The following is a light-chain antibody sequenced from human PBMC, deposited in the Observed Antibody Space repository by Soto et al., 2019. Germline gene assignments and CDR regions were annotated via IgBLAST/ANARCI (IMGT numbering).Light chain of an antibody. CDR2: AAS. CDR1: QSIGRY. Sequence: DIQLTQSPSFLSASVGDRVTISCRASQSIGRYLNWYQQKPGKAPKVVIHAASYLQSGVPSRFSGSGSETDFTLTISSLQPEDFATYYCQQSYSVPITFGQGTRLEIK. V-gene: IGKV1-39*01. CDR3: QQSYSVPIT. J-gene: IGKJ5*01.